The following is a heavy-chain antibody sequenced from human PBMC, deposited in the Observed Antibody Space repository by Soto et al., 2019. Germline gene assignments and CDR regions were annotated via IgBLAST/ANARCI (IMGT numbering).Heavy chain of an antibody. CDR1: GFTFSSYW. J-gene: IGHJ4*02. V-gene: IGHV3-7*03. CDR2: IKQDGSEK. CDR3: ARLPRYGVGSGVF. Sequence: PGGSLRLSCAASGFTFSSYWMNWVRQAPGKGLEWVANIKQDGSEKYYVDSVKGRFIISRDNAKNSLYLQMNSLRAEDTAVYYCARLPRYGVGSGVFWGQGTLVTVSS. D-gene: IGHD4-17*01.